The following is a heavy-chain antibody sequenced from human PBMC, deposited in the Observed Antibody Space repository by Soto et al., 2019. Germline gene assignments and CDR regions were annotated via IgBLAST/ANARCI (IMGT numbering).Heavy chain of an antibody. J-gene: IGHJ6*02. V-gene: IGHV1-69*06. D-gene: IGHD3-10*01. CDR3: ARVGLPYYYYYGMDV. Sequence: QVQLVQSGAEVKKPGSSVKVSCKASGGTFSSYAISWVRQAPGLGLEWMGGIIPIFGTANYAQKFQGRVTSTAGKSTSTAYMELSSLRSEDTAVYYCARVGLPYYYYYGMDVWGQGTTVTVSS. CDR1: GGTFSSYA. CDR2: IIPIFGTA.